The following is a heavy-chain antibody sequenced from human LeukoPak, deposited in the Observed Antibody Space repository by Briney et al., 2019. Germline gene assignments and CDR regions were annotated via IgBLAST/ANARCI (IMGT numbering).Heavy chain of an antibody. D-gene: IGHD5-18*01. CDR1: GFTVSSNY. CDR2: IYSGGST. V-gene: IGHV3-53*01. CDR3: ARDRYIYGSDDRWFDP. Sequence: TGGSLRLSCAASGFTVSSNYMSWVRQAPGKGLEWVSVIYSGGSTYYADSVKGRFTISRDNSKNTLYLQMNSLRAEDTAVYYCARDRYIYGSDDRWFDPWGQGTLVTVSS. J-gene: IGHJ5*02.